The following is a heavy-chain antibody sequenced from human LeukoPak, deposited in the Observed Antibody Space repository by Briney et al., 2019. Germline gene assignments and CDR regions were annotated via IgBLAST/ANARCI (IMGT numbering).Heavy chain of an antibody. D-gene: IGHD6-19*01. CDR1: GFTFNSYA. CDR3: ARDAYSSGWYGNFDY. J-gene: IGHJ4*02. V-gene: IGHV3-30*04. CDR2: ISNDGNNK. Sequence: GGSLRLSCAASGFTFNSYAMHWVRQAPGKGLEWVAVISNDGNNKYYADSVKGRFTISRDNSKNTLDLQMNSLRVEDTALYYCARDAYSSGWYGNFDYWGQGTLVTVSS.